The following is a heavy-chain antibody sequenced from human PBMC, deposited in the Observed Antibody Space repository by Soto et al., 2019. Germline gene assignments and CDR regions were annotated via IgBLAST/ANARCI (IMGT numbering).Heavy chain of an antibody. CDR1: GGSISSGGYS. D-gene: IGHD5-12*01. Sequence: QLELQETGSGLVKPSQTLSLTCAVSGGSISSGGYSWSWIRQPPGKGLEWIGYIYHSGSTYYNPSLKSRVTISVDRSKNQISLKLSSVTAADTAVYYCAAGGGLPRYYWGQGTLVTVSS. CDR2: IYHSGST. V-gene: IGHV4-30-2*01. CDR3: AAGGGLPRYY. J-gene: IGHJ4*02.